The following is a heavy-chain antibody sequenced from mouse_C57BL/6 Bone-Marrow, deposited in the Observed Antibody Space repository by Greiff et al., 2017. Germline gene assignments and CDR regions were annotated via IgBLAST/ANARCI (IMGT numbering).Heavy chain of an antibody. CDR1: GFTFSDYY. D-gene: IGHD1-1*01. Sequence: EVQRVESEGGLVQPGSSMKLSCTASGFTFSDYYMAWVRQVPEKGLEWVANINYDGSSTYYLDSLKSRFIISRDNAKNILYLQMSSLKSEDTATYYCARVFITTLDYWGQGTTLTVSS. J-gene: IGHJ2*01. CDR3: ARVFITTLDY. V-gene: IGHV5-16*01. CDR2: INYDGSST.